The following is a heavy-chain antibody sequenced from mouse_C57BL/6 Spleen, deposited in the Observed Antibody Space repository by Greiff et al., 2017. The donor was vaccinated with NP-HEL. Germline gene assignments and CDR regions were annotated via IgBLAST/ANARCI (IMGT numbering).Heavy chain of an antibody. Sequence: QVQLKESGPELVKPGASVKISCKASGYAFSSSWMNWVKQRPGKGLEWIGRIYPGDGDTNYNGKFKGKATLTADKSSSTAYMQLSSLTSEDSAVYFCVSPNWDWYFDVWGTGTTVTVSS. CDR2: IYPGDGDT. V-gene: IGHV1-82*01. CDR3: VSPNWDWYFDV. CDR1: GYAFSSSW. D-gene: IGHD4-1*02. J-gene: IGHJ1*03.